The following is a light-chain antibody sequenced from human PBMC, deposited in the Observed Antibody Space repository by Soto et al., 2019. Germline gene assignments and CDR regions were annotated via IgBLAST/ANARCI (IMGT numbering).Light chain of an antibody. J-gene: IGKJ2*01. CDR1: QSVSSSY. CDR2: GAS. CDR3: QQYGSSHPYS. V-gene: IGKV3-20*01. Sequence: EIVLTQSPGTLSLSPGERATLSCRASQSVSSSYLAWYQQKPGQAPRLLIYGASSRATGIPDRFSGSGSGTDLTLTISRLEPEDLAVYYCQQYGSSHPYSFGQGTKLEIK.